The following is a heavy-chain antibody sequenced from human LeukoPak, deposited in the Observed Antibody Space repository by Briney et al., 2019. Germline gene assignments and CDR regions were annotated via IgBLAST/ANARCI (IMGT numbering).Heavy chain of an antibody. CDR3: ARVMGRYCSSTSCYVDY. CDR2: ISYDGTNK. Sequence: GRSLRLSCAASGFIFSDYAMHWVRQAPGKGLEWVAVISYDGTNKNYADSVKGRFTISRDNSKNTLYLQMNSLRAEDTAVYYCARVMGRYCSSTSCYVDYWGQGTLVTASS. V-gene: IGHV3-30*04. J-gene: IGHJ4*02. D-gene: IGHD2-2*01. CDR1: GFIFSDYA.